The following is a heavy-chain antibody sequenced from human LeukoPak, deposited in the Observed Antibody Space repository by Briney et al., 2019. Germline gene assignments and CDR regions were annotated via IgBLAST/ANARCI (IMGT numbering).Heavy chain of an antibody. CDR1: GFSLSTSGVG. V-gene: IGHV2-5*02. CDR2: IYWDDDK. CDR3: AHSPNYDILTGSPYYFDY. D-gene: IGHD3-9*01. J-gene: IGHJ4*02. Sequence: SGPTLVNPTHTLTLTCTFSGFSLSTSGVGVCWIRQPSGKALEWLALIYWDDDKRYSPSLKSRLTITKDTSKNQVVLTMTNMDPVDTATYYCAHSPNYDILTGSPYYFDYWGQGTLVTVSS.